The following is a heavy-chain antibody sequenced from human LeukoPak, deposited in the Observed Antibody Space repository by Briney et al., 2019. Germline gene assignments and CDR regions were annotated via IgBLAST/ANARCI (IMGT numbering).Heavy chain of an antibody. CDR1: VYTFTSSD. D-gene: IGHD6-19*01. CDR3: ARGLVGIAVAAN. CDR2: MNPNSGNT. V-gene: IGHV1-8*03. Sequence: ASVKVSCKASVYTFTSSDINWVRQATGQRLEWMAWMNPNSGNTGYAQKFQGRATITRTTSISTAYMELSSLRSEDTAVYYCARGLVGIAVAANWGQGTLVTVSS. J-gene: IGHJ4*02.